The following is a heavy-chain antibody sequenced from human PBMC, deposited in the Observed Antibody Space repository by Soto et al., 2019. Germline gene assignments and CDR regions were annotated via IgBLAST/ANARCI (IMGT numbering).Heavy chain of an antibody. CDR1: GGSISTYY. V-gene: IGHV4-59*01. J-gene: IGHJ4*02. Sequence: SETLSLTCTVSGGSISTYYWTWIRQPPGKGLEWIGHIYYTGSTNYNPPLKSRVTVSVDTSKNQFSLKLSSVTAADTAVYYCARATYYYDRSGYLYYFDYWGQGTLVTVSS. CDR2: IYYTGST. CDR3: ARATYYYDRSGYLYYFDY. D-gene: IGHD3-22*01.